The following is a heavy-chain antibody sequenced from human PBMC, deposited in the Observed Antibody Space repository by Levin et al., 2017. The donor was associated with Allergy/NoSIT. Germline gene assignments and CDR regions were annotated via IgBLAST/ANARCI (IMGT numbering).Heavy chain of an antibody. CDR1: GYSFTSYW. CDR3: ARRYCGGGRCYDAFDI. V-gene: IGHV5-51*01. Sequence: GESLKISCKGSGYSFTSYWIGWVRQMPGKGLEWMGIIYPADSDTTYSPSFQGQVTISADKSISTAYLQWSSLKASDTAMYFCARRYCGGGRCYDAFDIWGQGTVVTVSS. CDR2: IYPADSDT. D-gene: IGHD2-15*01. J-gene: IGHJ3*02.